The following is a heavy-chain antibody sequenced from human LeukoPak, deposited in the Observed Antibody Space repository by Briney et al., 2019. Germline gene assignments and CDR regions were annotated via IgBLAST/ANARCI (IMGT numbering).Heavy chain of an antibody. CDR1: GYTFTSYG. J-gene: IGHJ4*02. D-gene: IGHD2-2*01. Sequence: ASVKVSCKASGYTFTSYGISWVRQAPGQGLEWMGWISAYNGNTNYAQKLQGRVTMTTDTSTSTAYMELRSLRSDDSAVYYCAREGYCSSTSCYGGDYWGQGTLVTVSS. V-gene: IGHV1-18*01. CDR3: AREGYCSSTSCYGGDY. CDR2: ISAYNGNT.